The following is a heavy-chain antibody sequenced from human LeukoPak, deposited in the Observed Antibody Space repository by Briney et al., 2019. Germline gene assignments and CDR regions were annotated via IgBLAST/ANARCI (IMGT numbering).Heavy chain of an antibody. V-gene: IGHV3-53*01. CDR2: IYGGGNT. D-gene: IGHD4-23*01. J-gene: IGHJ4*02. CDR1: GFTVGSSY. Sequence: PGGSLRLSCAASGFTVGSSYMNWVRQAPGKGLEWVSLIYGGGNTYYADSAKGRFTISRDNSKNTLYLQMNSLRAEDTAVYYCARRGDGGRSFDYWGQGTLVTVSS. CDR3: ARRGDGGRSFDY.